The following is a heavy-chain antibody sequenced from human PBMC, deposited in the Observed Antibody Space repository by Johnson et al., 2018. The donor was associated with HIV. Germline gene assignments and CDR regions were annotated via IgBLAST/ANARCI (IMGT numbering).Heavy chain of an antibody. CDR3: AREGTGNAFDI. D-gene: IGHD7-27*01. J-gene: IGHJ3*02. V-gene: IGHV3-23*04. CDR1: GFTFDDYG. Sequence: VQLVESGGGVVRPGGSLRLSCAASGFTFDDYGMSWVRQAPGKGLEWVSGISGRGGSTYYADSVKGRFTISRDNSKNTLYLQMSSLRAEDTAVYFCAREGTGNAFDIWGQGTMVTVSS. CDR2: ISGRGGST.